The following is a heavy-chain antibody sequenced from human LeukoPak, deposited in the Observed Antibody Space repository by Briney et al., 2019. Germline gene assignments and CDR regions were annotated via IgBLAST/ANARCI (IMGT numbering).Heavy chain of an antibody. Sequence: GSLRLSCAASGFTFSSYSMNWIRQPPGKGLEWIGEINHSGGTTYNPSLKSRVTLSVDTSLLQFSLKLTSVTVADTAVYYCASIQQIRGLTVFDHWGQGALVTVSS. CDR1: GFTFSSYS. V-gene: IGHV4-34*01. CDR3: ASIQQIRGLTVFDH. D-gene: IGHD3-10*01. J-gene: IGHJ4*02. CDR2: INHSGGT.